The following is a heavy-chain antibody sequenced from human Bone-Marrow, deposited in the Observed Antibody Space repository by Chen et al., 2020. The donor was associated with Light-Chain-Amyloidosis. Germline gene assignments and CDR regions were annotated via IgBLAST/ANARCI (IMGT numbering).Heavy chain of an antibody. D-gene: IGHD5-12*01. CDR2: IYPDDSDA. V-gene: IGHV5-51*01. CDR3: ARRRDGYNFDY. Sequence: EVQLEQSGPEVKKPGESLKISCKGSGYTFPNDWIGWVRQMPGKGLEGMGVIYPDDSDARYSPSLEGQVTISADKSITTAYLQWRSLKASDTAMYYCARRRDGYNFDYWGQGTLVTVSS. CDR1: GYTFPNDW. J-gene: IGHJ4*02.